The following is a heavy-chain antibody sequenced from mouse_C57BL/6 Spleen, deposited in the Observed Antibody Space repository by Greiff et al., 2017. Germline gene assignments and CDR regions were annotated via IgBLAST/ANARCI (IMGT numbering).Heavy chain of an antibody. CDR2: IDPSDSET. V-gene: IGHV1-52*01. Sequence: VQLQQPGAELVRPGSSVKLSCKASGYTFTSYWMHWVKQRPIQGLEWIGNIDPSDSETHYNQKFKDKATLTVDKSSSTAYMQLSSLTSEDSAVYYCARAEAQATLDYWGQGTTLTVSS. CDR3: ARAEAQATLDY. D-gene: IGHD3-2*02. CDR1: GYTFTSYW. J-gene: IGHJ2*01.